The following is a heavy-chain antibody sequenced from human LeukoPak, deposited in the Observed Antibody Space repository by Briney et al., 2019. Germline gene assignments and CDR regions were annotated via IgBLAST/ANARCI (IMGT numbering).Heavy chain of an antibody. J-gene: IGHJ6*03. V-gene: IGHV1-46*01. CDR3: AREKVVVVPAAILKGGYYYYYYMDV. Sequence: ASVKVSCKASGYTFTSYYMHWVRQAPGQGLEWMGIINPSGGSTSYAQKFQGRVTMTRDTSTSTVYMELSSLRSEDTAVYYCAREKVVVVPAAILKGGYYYYYYMDVWGKGTTVTVSS. CDR2: INPSGGST. D-gene: IGHD2-2*02. CDR1: GYTFTSYY.